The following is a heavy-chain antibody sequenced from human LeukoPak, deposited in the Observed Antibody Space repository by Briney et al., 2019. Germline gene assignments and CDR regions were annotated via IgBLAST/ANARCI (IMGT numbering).Heavy chain of an antibody. V-gene: IGHV4-31*03. D-gene: IGHD3-3*01. CDR3: ARSYDSWSGYFS. CDR2: IYYSGST. CDR1: GGSISSGGYY. Sequence: PSETLSLTCTVSGGSISSGGYYWSWIRQHPGKGLEWIGYIYYSGSTYYNPSLKSRVTISVDTSKNQFSLKLSSVTAADTAVYYCARSYDSWSGYFSWGQGTLVTVSS. J-gene: IGHJ5*02.